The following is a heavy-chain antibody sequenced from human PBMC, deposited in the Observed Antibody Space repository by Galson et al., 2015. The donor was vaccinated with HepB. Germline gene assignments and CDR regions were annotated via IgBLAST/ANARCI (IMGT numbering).Heavy chain of an antibody. CDR2: INPKSGGA. D-gene: IGHD2-2*01. Sequence: SVKVSCKASGYTFTSYAMHWVRQAPGQGLEWMGWINPKSGGANYAQKFQGRVSMTRDTSISTAYMELSRLRSDDTAVYYCARASSTSANNWFDLWGQGTLVIVSS. V-gene: IGHV1-2*02. CDR3: ARASSTSANNWFDL. CDR1: GYTFTSYA. J-gene: IGHJ5*02.